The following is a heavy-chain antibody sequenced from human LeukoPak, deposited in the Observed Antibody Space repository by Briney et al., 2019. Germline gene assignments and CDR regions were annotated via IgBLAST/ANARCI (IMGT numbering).Heavy chain of an antibody. D-gene: IGHD6-13*01. Sequence: SVKVSCKASGGTFSSYAISWVRQAPGQGLEWMGGIIPIFGTANYAQKFRGRVTITADKSTSTAYMELSSLRSEDTAVYYCAGGYSSSWYYYYGMDVWGKGTTVTVSS. V-gene: IGHV1-69*06. CDR1: GGTFSSYA. J-gene: IGHJ6*04. CDR3: AGGYSSSWYYYYGMDV. CDR2: IIPIFGTA.